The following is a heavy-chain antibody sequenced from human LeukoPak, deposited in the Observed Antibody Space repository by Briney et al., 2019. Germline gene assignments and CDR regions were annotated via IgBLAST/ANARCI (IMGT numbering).Heavy chain of an antibody. J-gene: IGHJ6*03. CDR1: GFTFSNFW. Sequence: GGSLRLSCADSGFTFSNFWMSWVRQALGKGLEWVANINQDGTEKYYVDSVKGRFTISRDNAKNSLYLQMNSLRAEDTAVYYCASAPTIFGVVYYMDVWGKGTTVTVSS. V-gene: IGHV3-7*01. CDR2: INQDGTEK. CDR3: ASAPTIFGVVYYMDV. D-gene: IGHD3-3*01.